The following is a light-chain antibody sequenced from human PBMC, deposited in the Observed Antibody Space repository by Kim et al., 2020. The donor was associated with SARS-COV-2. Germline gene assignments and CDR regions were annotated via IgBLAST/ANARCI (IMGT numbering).Light chain of an antibody. CDR2: GNS. CDR1: SSNIGAGYD. CDR3: QSYDSSLSAVV. Sequence: QSALTQPPSVSGAPGQRVTISCTGSSSNIGAGYDVHWYQQLPGTAPKLLIYGNSNRPSGVPDRFSGSNSGTSASLAITGLQAEDEADYYCQSYDSSLSAVVFGGGTQLTVL. V-gene: IGLV1-40*01. J-gene: IGLJ2*01.